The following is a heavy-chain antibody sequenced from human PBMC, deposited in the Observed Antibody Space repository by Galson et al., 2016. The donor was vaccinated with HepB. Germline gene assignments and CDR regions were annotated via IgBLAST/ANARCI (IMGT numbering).Heavy chain of an antibody. Sequence: QSGAEVKKPGNSLKISCKGFGYSFSNYWIAWVRQMPGKGLEWMGVIDPNDSDTRYSPSFQGQVTISADKSISTAYPQWSSLKASDTAMYYCARLKDRNYYDSSGYPYWGQGSPVTVSS. CDR3: ARLKDRNYYDSSGYPY. CDR2: IDPNDSDT. V-gene: IGHV5-51*01. J-gene: IGHJ4*02. D-gene: IGHD3-22*01. CDR1: GYSFSNYW.